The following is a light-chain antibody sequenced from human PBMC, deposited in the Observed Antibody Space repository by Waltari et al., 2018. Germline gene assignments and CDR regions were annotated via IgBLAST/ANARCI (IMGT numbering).Light chain of an antibody. CDR3: FSYAGTNTLGI. Sequence: SALTQPRSVSGSPGQSVTISCTGTSSDVGGYNFFSWYQQHPGKAPKLMIYDVTKRPSGVPDRFSGSKSGNTASLTSSGLQAEDEADYYCFSYAGTNTLGIFGGGTKLTVL. V-gene: IGLV2-11*01. J-gene: IGLJ2*01. CDR2: DVT. CDR1: SSDVGGYNF.